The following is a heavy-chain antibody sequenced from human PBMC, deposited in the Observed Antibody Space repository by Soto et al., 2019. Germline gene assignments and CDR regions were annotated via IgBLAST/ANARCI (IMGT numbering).Heavy chain of an antibody. CDR3: ARRKVVITIDSNYFYFAMDV. J-gene: IGHJ6*02. CDR1: GGSISAHTHY. D-gene: IGHD2-15*01. CDR2: IYYSGTT. Sequence: SETLSLTCTVSGGSISAHTHYWSWIRQSPGGGLEWIASIYYSGTTYYNPSLQNRLTISADRSKNQVSLLLTSVTAADTAVYYCARRKVVITIDSNYFYFAMDVWGPGTMLTVS. V-gene: IGHV4-39*01.